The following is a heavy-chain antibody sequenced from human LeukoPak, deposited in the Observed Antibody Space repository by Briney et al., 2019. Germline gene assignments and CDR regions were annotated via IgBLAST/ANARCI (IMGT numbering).Heavy chain of an antibody. V-gene: IGHV1-18*04. CDR1: GYTFTGYY. CDR2: ISAYNGNA. J-gene: IGHJ6*03. D-gene: IGHD5-18*01. CDR3: ARDVRAHTAWVYYYYMDV. Sequence: GASVKVSCKASGYTFTGYYMHWVRQAPGQGLEWMGWISAYNGNANYAQKLQGRVTMTTDTSTSTAYMELRSLRSDDTAVYYCARDVRAHTAWVYYYYMDVWGKGTTVTVSS.